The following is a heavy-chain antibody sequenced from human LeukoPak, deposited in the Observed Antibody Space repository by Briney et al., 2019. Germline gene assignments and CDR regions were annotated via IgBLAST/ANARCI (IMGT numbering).Heavy chain of an antibody. CDR1: GFTFSDYY. V-gene: IGHV3-11*05. CDR3: ARAGEGNSGSYYPDC. CDR2: ISSSSSYT. J-gene: IGHJ4*02. D-gene: IGHD1-26*01. Sequence: GGSLRLSCAASGFTFSDYYMSWIRQAPGKGLEWVSYISSSSSYTNCADSVKGRFTISRDNAKNSLYLQMNSLRAEDTAVYYCARAGEGNSGSYYPDCWGQGTLVTVSS.